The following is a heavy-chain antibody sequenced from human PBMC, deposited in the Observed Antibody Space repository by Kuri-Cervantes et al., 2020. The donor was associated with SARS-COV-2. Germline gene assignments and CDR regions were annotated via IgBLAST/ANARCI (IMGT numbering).Heavy chain of an antibody. CDR1: GGSISSHY. D-gene: IGHD3-3*01. V-gene: IGHV4-59*08. CDR2: IYYSGST. Sequence: GSLRLSCTVSGGSISSHYWSWIRQPPGKGLEWSGYIYYSGSTNYNPSLKSRVTISVDTSKNQFSLKLSSVTAADTAVYYCARARDSSIFGVVIDDAFDIWGQGTMVTVSS. J-gene: IGHJ3*02. CDR3: ARARDSSIFGVVIDDAFDI.